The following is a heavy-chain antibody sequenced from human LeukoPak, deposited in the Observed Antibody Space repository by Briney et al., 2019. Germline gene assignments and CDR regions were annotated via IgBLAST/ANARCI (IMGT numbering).Heavy chain of an antibody. D-gene: IGHD3-9*01. CDR1: GYTFTGYY. J-gene: IGHJ6*03. V-gene: IGHV1-2*02. Sequence: ASVKVSCKASGYTFTGYYMHWVRQAPGQGLEWMGWINPNSGGTNYAQKFQGRVTMTRDTSISTAYMELSRLRSDDTAVYYCARAYYDILTGYRYYYYYMDVWGKGTTVTVSS. CDR3: ARAYYDILTGYRYYYYYMDV. CDR2: INPNSGGT.